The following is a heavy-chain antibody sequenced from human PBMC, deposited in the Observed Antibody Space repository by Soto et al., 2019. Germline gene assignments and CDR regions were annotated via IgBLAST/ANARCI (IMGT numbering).Heavy chain of an antibody. Sequence: PSETLSLTCGVSGDTIRNGRYSWAWILQPPGKALEWIGHIYHSGNPYYNPSLKSRVIISVDTSKNEFSLKVSSVTAADTAVYYCEGRYGSCFDYWGQGTLVTVSS. CDR3: EGRYGSCFDY. CDR1: GDTIRNGRYS. CDR2: IYHSGNP. V-gene: IGHV4-30-2*01. J-gene: IGHJ4*02. D-gene: IGHD5-18*01.